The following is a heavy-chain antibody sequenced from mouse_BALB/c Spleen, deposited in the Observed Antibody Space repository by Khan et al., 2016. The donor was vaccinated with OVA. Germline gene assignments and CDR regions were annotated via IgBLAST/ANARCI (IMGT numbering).Heavy chain of an antibody. D-gene: IGHD4-1*01. Sequence: EVQGVESGGDLVKPGGSLKLSCAASGFTFSSYGMSWVRQTPDKRLEWVATISSGGDYTYYPDSVKGRFTISRDNAKNTLYLQMSSRKSEDTAMYYCASYLTGSFAYWGQGTLVTVSA. J-gene: IGHJ3*01. V-gene: IGHV5-6*01. CDR2: ISSGGDYT. CDR3: ASYLTGSFAY. CDR1: GFTFSSYG.